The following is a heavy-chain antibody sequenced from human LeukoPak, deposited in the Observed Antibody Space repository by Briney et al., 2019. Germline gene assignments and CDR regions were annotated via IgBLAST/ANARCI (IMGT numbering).Heavy chain of an antibody. J-gene: IGHJ4*02. V-gene: IGHV3-23*01. CDR3: AKVQWELLSFDY. D-gene: IGHD1-26*01. CDR1: GFTFSSYA. Sequence: GGSLRLSCAASGFTFSSYAMSWVRQAPGKGLEWVSAISGSGGSIYYADSVKGRFTISRDNSKNTLYLQMNSLRAEDTAVYYCAKVQWELLSFDYWGQGTLVTVSS. CDR2: ISGSGGSI.